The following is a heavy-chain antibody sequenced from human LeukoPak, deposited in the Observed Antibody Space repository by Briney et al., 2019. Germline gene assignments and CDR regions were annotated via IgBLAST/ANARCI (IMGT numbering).Heavy chain of an antibody. CDR3: SKDGRGYSGYDLYYLDY. J-gene: IGHJ4*02. D-gene: IGHD5-12*01. CDR1: GFTLDDYA. Sequence: PGRSLRLSCAASGFTLDDYAMHWVRQAPGKGLEWVSGISWNSGSIGYADSVKGRFTISRDNSKNTLYLQMDSLRAEDTAVYYCSKDGRGYSGYDLYYLDYWGQGTLVTVSS. V-gene: IGHV3-9*01. CDR2: ISWNSGSI.